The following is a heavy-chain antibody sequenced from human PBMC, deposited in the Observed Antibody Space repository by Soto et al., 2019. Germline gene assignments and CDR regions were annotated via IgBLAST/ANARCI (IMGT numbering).Heavy chain of an antibody. CDR2: INHSRRT. D-gene: IGHD5-18*01. J-gene: IGHJ6*02. V-gene: IGHV4-34*04. CDR3: ARGGPREYSYRQGDYYYYGMDV. CDR1: GGSFCGYY. Sequence: ETLSLSCAVYGGSFCGYYWSWMREPPGEGLVWIGEINHSRRTNNNPTHKGRDTISVDTSKNQFSLKLSPMTAADTAMYYCARGGPREYSYRQGDYYYYGMDVWGQGTTVTVSS.